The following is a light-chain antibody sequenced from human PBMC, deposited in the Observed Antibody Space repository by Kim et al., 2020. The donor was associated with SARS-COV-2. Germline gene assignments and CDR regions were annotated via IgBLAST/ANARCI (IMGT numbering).Light chain of an antibody. J-gene: IGLJ3*02. CDR1: KLGDKY. CDR3: QAWDSSTWV. CDR2: QDN. V-gene: IGLV3-1*01. Sequence: SVSPGHTASITCSGHKLGDKYACWYQQKPGQSPVLVIHQDNKRPSGIPERFSGSNSGNTATLTISGTQALDEADYYCQAWDSSTWVFGGGTQLTVL.